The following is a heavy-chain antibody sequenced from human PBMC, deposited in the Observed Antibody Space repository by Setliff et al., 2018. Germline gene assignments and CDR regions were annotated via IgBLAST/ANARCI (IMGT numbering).Heavy chain of an antibody. CDR2: ISAHSGNT. V-gene: IGHV1-18*01. Sequence: ASVKVSCKASGYAFNHYGITWVRLAPGQGLEWMGWISAHSGNTFYAPQFQGRLVMTTDTSTNTAYMELRNLTSDDTAMYFCERLVRYCTRVTCQRSSDEDFWGQGTQVTVSS. CDR3: ERLVRYCTRVTCQRSSDEDF. CDR1: GYAFNHYG. D-gene: IGHD2-8*01. J-gene: IGHJ4*02.